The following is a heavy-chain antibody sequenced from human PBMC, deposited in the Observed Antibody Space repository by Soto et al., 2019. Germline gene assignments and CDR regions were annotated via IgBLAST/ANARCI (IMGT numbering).Heavy chain of an antibody. CDR1: GYTFTSYA. CDR3: ARDPNFSLTFHYYGMDV. J-gene: IGHJ6*02. Sequence: ASVKVSCKASGYTFTSYAMHWVRQAPGQRLEWMGWINAGNGNTKYSQKFQGRVALTRDTSTSTVYMEVSSLTSEDTAVYYCARDPNFSLTFHYYGMDVWGQGTTVTVSS. V-gene: IGHV1-3*01. CDR2: INAGNGNT.